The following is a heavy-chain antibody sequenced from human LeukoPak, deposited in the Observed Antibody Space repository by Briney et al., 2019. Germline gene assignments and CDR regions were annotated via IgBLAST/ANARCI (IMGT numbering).Heavy chain of an antibody. Sequence: GGSLRLSCAASGFTFSMYWMPWVRNAPGRGPMLVSRINNDGTSTAYADSVKGRFTISRDNAKNTLYLQMNSLKDEDTAVYYCARVFILSGPRGGFDPWGQGTLVTVSS. V-gene: IGHV3-74*01. D-gene: IGHD3-9*01. CDR1: GFTFSMYW. CDR2: INNDGTST. J-gene: IGHJ5*02. CDR3: ARVFILSGPRGGFDP.